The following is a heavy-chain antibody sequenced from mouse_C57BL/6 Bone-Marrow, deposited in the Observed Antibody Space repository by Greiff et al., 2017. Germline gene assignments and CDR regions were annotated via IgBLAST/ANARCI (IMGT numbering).Heavy chain of an antibody. CDR2: IYPRDGST. Sequence: QVQLQQSDAELVKPGASVKISCKVSGYTFTDHTIHWMKQRPEQGLAWIGSIYPRDGSTKYNEKFKGKATLTADKSSSTAYMQLNSLTSEDSAVYFCARWGDSRRGYYFDYWGQGTTLTVSS. J-gene: IGHJ2*01. CDR1: GYTFTDHT. V-gene: IGHV1-78*01. CDR3: ARWGDSRRGYYFDY.